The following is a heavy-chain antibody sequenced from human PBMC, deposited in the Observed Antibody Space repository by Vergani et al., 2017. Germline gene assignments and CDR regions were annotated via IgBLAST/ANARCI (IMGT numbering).Heavy chain of an antibody. Sequence: QVQLQESGPGLVKPSGTLSLTCTVSGGSISSHYWSWIRQPPGKGLEWIGYIYYSGSTYYNPALKSRVTISVDTSKNQFSLKLSSVTAADTAVYYCARVIVGAYYFDYWGQGTLVTVSS. CDR2: IYYSGST. CDR3: ARVIVGAYYFDY. CDR1: GGSISSHY. J-gene: IGHJ4*02. D-gene: IGHD1-26*01. V-gene: IGHV4-30-4*08.